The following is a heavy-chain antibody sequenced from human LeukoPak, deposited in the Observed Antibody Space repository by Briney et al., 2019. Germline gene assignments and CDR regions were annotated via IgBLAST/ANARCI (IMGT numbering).Heavy chain of an antibody. Sequence: GGSLRLSCTASGFTLNDAWMAWVRQAPGKGLGWVGRIKSTSAGGTTDYAAPVKGRFTISRDDSQNTLYLQMNNLKIEDTAVYYCTSPPDWGQGSLVTVSS. CDR1: GFTLNDAW. CDR2: IKSTSAGGTT. V-gene: IGHV3-15*01. J-gene: IGHJ4*02. CDR3: TSPPD.